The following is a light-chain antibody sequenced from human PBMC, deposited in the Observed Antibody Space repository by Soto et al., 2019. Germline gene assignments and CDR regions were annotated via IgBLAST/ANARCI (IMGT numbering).Light chain of an antibody. J-gene: IGKJ1*01. CDR2: GAS. CDR1: QSVSSSY. CDR3: KQYDTYWT. V-gene: IGKV3-20*01. Sequence: EIVLTQSPATLSLSPGERATLSCRASQSVSSSYLAWYQQKPGQAPRLLIYGASSRASGIPDRFSGSGSGADFTLTITNLQPDDFATYYCKQYDTYWTFGQGTKVDIK.